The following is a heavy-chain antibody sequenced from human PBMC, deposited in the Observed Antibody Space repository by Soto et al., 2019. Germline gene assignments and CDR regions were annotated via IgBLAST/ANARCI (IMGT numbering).Heavy chain of an antibody. J-gene: IGHJ4*02. CDR2: IRSKAYGGTT. CDR3: TRSPFGSDY. Sequence: PGGSLRLSCIASGFTFGDYAMSWVRQAPGKGLEWVGFIRSKAYGGTTEYAASVKGRFTISRDDSKSIAYLQMNSLKTEDTAVYYCTRSPFGSDYWGQGTLVTVSS. CDR1: GFTFGDYA. D-gene: IGHD3-10*01. V-gene: IGHV3-49*04.